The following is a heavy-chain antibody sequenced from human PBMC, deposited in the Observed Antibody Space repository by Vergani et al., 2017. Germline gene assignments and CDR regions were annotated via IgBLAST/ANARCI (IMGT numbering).Heavy chain of an antibody. V-gene: IGHV3-9*01. J-gene: IGHJ5*01. Sequence: VEAGGGLVQPGGSLRLSCTASGFTFQAFAFHWVRQVSGRGLEWVSGIDRNYGVKNGNSFEGRFSISRDNAKKAVFLQMNNLRADDTAVYYCAKSASVSMSLPNWFESWGQGTHVTVS. CDR2: IDRNYGVK. CDR1: GFTFQAFA. CDR3: AKSASVSMSLPNWFES.